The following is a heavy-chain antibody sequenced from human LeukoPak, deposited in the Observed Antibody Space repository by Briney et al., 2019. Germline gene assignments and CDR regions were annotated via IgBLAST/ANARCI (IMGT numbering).Heavy chain of an antibody. Sequence: ASVKVSCKASGYTFTNYYMHWVRQAPGQGLEWMGIINPSGGSTSYAQKFQGRVTMTRDTSTSTVYMELSRLRSKDTAVYYCARAQAWDSSDPNWFDPWGQGTLVTVSS. CDR3: ARAQAWDSSDPNWFDP. D-gene: IGHD6-19*01. CDR1: GYTFTNYY. V-gene: IGHV1-46*01. CDR2: INPSGGST. J-gene: IGHJ5*02.